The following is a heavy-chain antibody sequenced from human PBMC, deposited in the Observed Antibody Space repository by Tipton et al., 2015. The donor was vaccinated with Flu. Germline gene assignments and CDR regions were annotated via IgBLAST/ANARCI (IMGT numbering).Heavy chain of an antibody. CDR3: ARDYYGSGSYYTEAFDI. CDR1: GGSFSGYY. Sequence: TLFLTCAVYGGSFSGYYWSWIRQPPGKGLEWIGEINHSGSTNYNPSLKSRVTISVDTSKNQFSLKLSSVTAADTAVYYCARDYYGSGSYYTEAFDIWGQGTMVTVSS. J-gene: IGHJ3*02. CDR2: INHSGST. V-gene: IGHV4-34*01. D-gene: IGHD3-10*01.